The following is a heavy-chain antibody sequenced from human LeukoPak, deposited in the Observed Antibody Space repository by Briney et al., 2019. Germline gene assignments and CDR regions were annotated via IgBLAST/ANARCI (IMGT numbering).Heavy chain of an antibody. J-gene: IGHJ6*02. Sequence: ASVKVSCKASGYTFTGYYMHWVRQAPGQGPEWMGWINPNSGGTNYAQKFQGRVTMTRDTSISTAYMELSRLRSDDTAVYYCARDAYSSGWSLYYYYYGMDVWGQGTTVTVSS. V-gene: IGHV1-2*02. D-gene: IGHD6-19*01. CDR1: GYTFTGYY. CDR3: ARDAYSSGWSLYYYYYGMDV. CDR2: INPNSGGT.